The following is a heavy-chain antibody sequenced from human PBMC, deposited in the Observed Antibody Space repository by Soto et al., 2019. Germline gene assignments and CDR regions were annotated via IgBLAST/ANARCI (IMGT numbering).Heavy chain of an antibody. CDR2: INHSGST. CDR3: ARGAIVVVTAIPGRYFDY. CDR1: GGSFSGYY. J-gene: IGHJ4*02. V-gene: IGHV4-34*01. D-gene: IGHD2-21*02. Sequence: LSLTCAVYGGSFSGYYWSWIRQPPGKGLEWIGEINHSGSTNYNPSLKSRVTISVDTSKNQFSLKLSSVTAADTAVYYCARGAIVVVTAIPGRYFDYWGQGTLVTVSS.